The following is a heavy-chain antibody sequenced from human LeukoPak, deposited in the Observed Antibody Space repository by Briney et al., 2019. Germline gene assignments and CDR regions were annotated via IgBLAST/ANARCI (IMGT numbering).Heavy chain of an antibody. D-gene: IGHD6-6*01. CDR1: GFTLSGYP. V-gene: IGHV3-64*01. Sequence: PGGSLRLSCAASGFTLSGYPMHWVRQAPGKGLEYVSAITPDGGGTYYASSVRGRFTISRDNSMNTLYLQMGGLRDEDMAVYYCARLLSSGSTRRIYEYWGQGTLVTVSS. J-gene: IGHJ4*02. CDR3: ARLLSSGSTRRIYEY. CDR2: ITPDGGGT.